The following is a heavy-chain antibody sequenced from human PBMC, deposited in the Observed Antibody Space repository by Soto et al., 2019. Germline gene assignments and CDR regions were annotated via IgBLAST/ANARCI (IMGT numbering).Heavy chain of an antibody. CDR1: GFTFSSYG. CDR2: IWYDGSNK. J-gene: IGHJ3*02. CDR3: ASNRRINVAFDI. V-gene: IGHV3-33*01. D-gene: IGHD2-15*01. Sequence: PGGSLRLSCAASGFTFSSYGMHWVRQAPGKGLEWVAVIWYDGSNKYYADSVKGRFTISRDNSKNTLYLQVNSLRAEDTAVYYCASNRRINVAFDIGGQGKRATVSS.